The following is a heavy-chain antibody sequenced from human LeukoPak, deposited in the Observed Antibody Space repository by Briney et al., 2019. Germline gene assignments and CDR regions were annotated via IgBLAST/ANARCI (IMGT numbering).Heavy chain of an antibody. CDR1: GYTFTSYD. CDR2: MNPNSGNT. Sequence: ASVKVSCKASGYTFTSYDINWVRQATGQGLEWMGWMNPNSGNTGYAQKFQGRVTMTRNTSISTAYMELSSLRSEATAVYYCARGRRIVVPAARTRVNWFDPWGQGTLVTVSS. V-gene: IGHV1-8*01. CDR3: ARGRRIVVPAARTRVNWFDP. J-gene: IGHJ5*02. D-gene: IGHD2-2*01.